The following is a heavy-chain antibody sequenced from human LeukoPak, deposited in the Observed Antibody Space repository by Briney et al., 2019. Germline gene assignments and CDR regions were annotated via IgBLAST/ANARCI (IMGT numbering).Heavy chain of an antibody. D-gene: IGHD3-10*01. J-gene: IGHJ2*01. CDR2: IYYSGST. CDR1: GGSISSYY. CDR3: ARDKKSYYGSGSSWYFDL. V-gene: IGHV4-59*01. Sequence: TPSETLPLTCTVSGGSISSYYWSWIRQPPGKGLEWIGYIYYSGSTNYNPSLKSRVTISVDTSKNQFSLKLSSVTAADTAVYYCARDKKSYYGSGSSWYFDLWGRGTLVTVSS.